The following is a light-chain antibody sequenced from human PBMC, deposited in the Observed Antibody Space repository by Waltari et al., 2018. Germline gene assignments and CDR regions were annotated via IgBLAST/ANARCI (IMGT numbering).Light chain of an antibody. Sequence: EIVLTQSPGTLSLSPGDRATLSCGASQSVSSAYLAWFQHKPGQAPRLLIYSTSARATGIPDRLSGSGSGTDFILTISRLEPEDFAVYYCQQYGTSPFAFGGGTKVEIK. CDR1: QSVSSAY. V-gene: IGKV3-20*01. CDR2: STS. J-gene: IGKJ4*01. CDR3: QQYGTSPFA.